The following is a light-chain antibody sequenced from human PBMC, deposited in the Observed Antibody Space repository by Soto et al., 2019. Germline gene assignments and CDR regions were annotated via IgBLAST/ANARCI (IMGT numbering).Light chain of an antibody. CDR2: DVS. V-gene: IGLV2-14*01. CDR1: SSDVVGYNY. Sequence: ALTQPASVSGSPGQSITISCTVTSSDVVGYNYVSWYQHHPGKAPKLIIYDVSNRPSGVPNRFSGSKSANTASLTISGLQAEDEADYYCSSYTRINTRVFGTGTKVTVL. J-gene: IGLJ1*01. CDR3: SSYTRINTRV.